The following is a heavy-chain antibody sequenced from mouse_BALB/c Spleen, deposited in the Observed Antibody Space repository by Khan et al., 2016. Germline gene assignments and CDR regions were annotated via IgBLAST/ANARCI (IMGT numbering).Heavy chain of an antibody. D-gene: IGHD4-1*02. V-gene: IGHV3-2*02. J-gene: IGHJ1*01. CDR1: GYSITSDYA. CDR3: GRHQLADWYFDG. CDR2: IIYSGTT. Sequence: EVQLQESGPGLVKPSQSLSLTCTVTGYSITSDYAWNWIRQFPGNKLEWMGYIIYSGTTSYNPSLKSRVSITRDTSKNQFFLQLNSVTPEDTDTYFCGRHQLADWYFDGWVAGTTVTVSS.